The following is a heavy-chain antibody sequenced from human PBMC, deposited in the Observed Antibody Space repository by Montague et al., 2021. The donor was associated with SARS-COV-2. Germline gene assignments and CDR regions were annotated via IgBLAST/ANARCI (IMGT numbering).Heavy chain of an antibody. CDR3: ARVGRGSSWYEVAFDI. D-gene: IGHD6-13*01. Sequence: SETLSLTCTVSGGSISRYSWTWIRQPPGKGLEWIGYIYNSGSTNXNPSPTSRVTISVDTSKNQFSLGLSSVAAADTAVYYCARVGRGSSWYEVAFDIWGQGTMVTVSS. CDR1: GGSISRYS. CDR2: IYNSGST. V-gene: IGHV4-59*01. J-gene: IGHJ3*02.